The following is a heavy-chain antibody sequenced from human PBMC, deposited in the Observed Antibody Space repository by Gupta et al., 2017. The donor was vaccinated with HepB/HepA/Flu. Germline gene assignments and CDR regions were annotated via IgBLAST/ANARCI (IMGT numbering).Heavy chain of an antibody. Sequence: EVQLVQSGAEVKKPGESLKISCKGSGYSFTTYWIGWVRQMPGKGLEWMAVIYPGDSAAIYSPSFQGQVTISADKSISTAYLQWSSLKASDTAMYYCARVGFSGYVGFYYWGQGTLVTVSS. J-gene: IGHJ4*02. CDR1: GYSFTTYW. CDR3: ARVGFSGYVGFYY. CDR2: IYPGDSAA. D-gene: IGHD5-12*01. V-gene: IGHV5-51*01.